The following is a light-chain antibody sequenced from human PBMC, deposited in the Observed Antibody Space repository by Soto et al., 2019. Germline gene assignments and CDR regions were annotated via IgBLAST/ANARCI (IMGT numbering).Light chain of an antibody. Sequence: EIVLTQSPGTLSLSPGERATLSCRASQSIRSSYLAWYQQKPGQAPRLLIYGASTRATGIPASFIGNGSGTEFTLTASSLEPEDFAVYYCQQRSNWPPFTFGQGTRLEI. V-gene: IGKV3D-20*02. CDR1: QSIRSSY. J-gene: IGKJ5*01. CDR2: GAS. CDR3: QQRSNWPPFT.